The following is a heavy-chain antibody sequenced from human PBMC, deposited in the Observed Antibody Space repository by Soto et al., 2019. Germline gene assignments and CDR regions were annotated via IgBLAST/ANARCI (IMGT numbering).Heavy chain of an antibody. V-gene: IGHV4-34*01. CDR3: ARNGQRGFDP. J-gene: IGHJ5*02. D-gene: IGHD2-8*01. CDR2: INHSGST. CDR1: GGSFSGYY. Sequence: PSETLSLTCAVYGGSFSGYYWSWIRQPPGKGLEWIGEINHSGSTNYNPSLKSRVTISVDTSKNQFSLKLSSVTAADTAVYYCARNGQRGFDPWGQGTLVTDSS.